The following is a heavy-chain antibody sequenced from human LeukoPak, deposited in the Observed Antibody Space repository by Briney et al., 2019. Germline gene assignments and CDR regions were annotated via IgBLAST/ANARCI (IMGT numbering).Heavy chain of an antibody. CDR3: ARIVGAKGYAFDI. J-gene: IGHJ3*02. CDR1: GGSISSGGYY. Sequence: PSETLSLTCTVSGGSISSGGYYWSWIRQPPGKGLEWIGYIYHSGSTYYNPSLKSRVTISVDRSKNQFSLKLSSVTAADTAVYYCARIVGAKGYAFDIWGQGTMVTVSS. D-gene: IGHD1-26*01. V-gene: IGHV4-30-2*01. CDR2: IYHSGST.